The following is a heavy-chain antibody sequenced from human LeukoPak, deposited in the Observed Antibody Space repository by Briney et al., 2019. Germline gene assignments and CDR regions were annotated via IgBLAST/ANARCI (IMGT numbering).Heavy chain of an antibody. CDR1: GGSFSGYY. Sequence: SETLSLTCGVSGGSFSGYYRSWIRQPPGKGLEWIGEINHSGITKYNPSLKSRVTMSVDTSKKQVSLRLRSVTAADTAVYYCSRDYGGFSSFDYCGQGTLVTVLS. V-gene: IGHV4-34*10. D-gene: IGHD3-16*01. CDR2: INHSGIT. CDR3: SRDYGGFSSFDY. J-gene: IGHJ4*02.